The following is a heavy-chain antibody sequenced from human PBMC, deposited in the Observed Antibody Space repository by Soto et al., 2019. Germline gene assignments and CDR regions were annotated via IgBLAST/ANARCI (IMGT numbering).Heavy chain of an antibody. J-gene: IGHJ2*01. CDR1: GYTFTSYA. V-gene: IGHV1-3*01. D-gene: IGHD6-13*01. CDR2: INAGNGNT. Sequence: ASVKVSCKASGYTFTSYAMHWVRQAPGQRLEWMGWINAGNGNTKYSQKFQGRVTITRDTSASTAYMELSSLRSEDTAVYYCARDTGLAAARPYFPLCGRGTLVPGSS. CDR3: ARDTGLAAARPYFPL.